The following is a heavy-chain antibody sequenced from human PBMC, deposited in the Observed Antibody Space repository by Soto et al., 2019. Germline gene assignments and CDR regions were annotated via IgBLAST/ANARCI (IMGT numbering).Heavy chain of an antibody. Sequence: PSETLSLTCTVSGGSISSYYWSWIRQPPGKGLEWIGYIHYSGSTNYNPSLKSRVTISVDTSKNQFSLKLSSVTAADTAVYYCARDLTVGGWFDPWGQGMLVTVS. V-gene: IGHV4-59*01. J-gene: IGHJ5*02. CDR1: GGSISSYY. CDR3: ARDLTVGGWFDP. CDR2: IHYSGST. D-gene: IGHD2-21*02.